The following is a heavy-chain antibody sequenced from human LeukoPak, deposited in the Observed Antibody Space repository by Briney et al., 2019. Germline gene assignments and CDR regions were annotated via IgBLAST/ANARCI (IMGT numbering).Heavy chain of an antibody. CDR2: IDANNGDT. D-gene: IGHD4-11*01. Sequence: ASVNVSCKASGYTFRGNYIHWLRQAPGQGLEWMGWIDANNGDTKSAQKFQGRVTMSRDTSISTAYMDLSSLSPDDAAVYYCARDPSSVTLYFFDYWGQGTLATVSS. V-gene: IGHV1-2*02. CDR3: ARDPSSVTLYFFDY. CDR1: GYTFRGNY. J-gene: IGHJ4*02.